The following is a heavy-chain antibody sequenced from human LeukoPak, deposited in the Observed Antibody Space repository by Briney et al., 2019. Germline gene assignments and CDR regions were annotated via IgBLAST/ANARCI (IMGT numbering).Heavy chain of an antibody. CDR1: GFTVSSNY. Sequence: QPGGSLRLSCAASGFTVSSNYMSWVRQAPGKGLEWVSVIYSGGSTYYADSVKGRFTISRDNSKNTLYLQMNSLRAEDTAVYYCARDRDCSGGSCYGIDPWGQGTLVTVSS. CDR3: ARDRDCSGGSCYGIDP. J-gene: IGHJ5*02. V-gene: IGHV3-66*01. D-gene: IGHD2-15*01. CDR2: IYSGGST.